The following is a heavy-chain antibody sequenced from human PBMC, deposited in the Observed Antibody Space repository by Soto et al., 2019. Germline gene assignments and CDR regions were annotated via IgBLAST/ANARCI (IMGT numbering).Heavy chain of an antibody. J-gene: IGHJ6*02. Sequence: GESLKISCKGSGYSFTSYWIGWVRQMPGKGLEWMGIIYPGDSDTRYSPSFQGQVTISADRSISTAYLQWSSLKASDTAMYYCASSRAASSSSTLYYYYYGMDVWGQGTTVTVSS. V-gene: IGHV5-51*01. CDR2: IYPGDSDT. D-gene: IGHD6-6*01. CDR3: ASSRAASSSSTLYYYYYGMDV. CDR1: GYSFTSYW.